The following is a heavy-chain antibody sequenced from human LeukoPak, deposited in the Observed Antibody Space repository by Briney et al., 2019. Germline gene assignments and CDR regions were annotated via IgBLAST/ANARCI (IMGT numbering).Heavy chain of an antibody. D-gene: IGHD3-22*01. Sequence: QSGGSLRLSCAASGFTFSSYWMHWVRQAPGKGLVWVSRINTDGSSTRYADSVKGRFTISRDNAKNTLYLQMNSLRAEDTAVYYCARDLYYYDSSGLGDYWGQGTLVTVSS. V-gene: IGHV3-74*01. CDR2: INTDGSST. CDR1: GFTFSSYW. J-gene: IGHJ4*02. CDR3: ARDLYYYDSSGLGDY.